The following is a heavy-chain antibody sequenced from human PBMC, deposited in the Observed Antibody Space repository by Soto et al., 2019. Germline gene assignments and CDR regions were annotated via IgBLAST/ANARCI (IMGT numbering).Heavy chain of an antibody. D-gene: IGHD6-6*01. V-gene: IGHV1-69*13. CDR3: ARRSSSSSDWFDP. J-gene: IGHJ5*02. CDR2: IIPIFGTA. Sequence: ASVKVSCKASGCTFSSYAISCVRRAPGQGPEWMGGIIPIFGTANYAQKFQGRVTITADESTSTAYMELSSLRSEDTAVYYCARRSSSSSDWFDPWGQGTLVTVSS. CDR1: GCTFSSYA.